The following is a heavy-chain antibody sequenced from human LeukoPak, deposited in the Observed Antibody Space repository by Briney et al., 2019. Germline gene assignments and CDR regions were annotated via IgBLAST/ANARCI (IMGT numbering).Heavy chain of an antibody. J-gene: IGHJ4*02. CDR1: GNSVTSYY. CDR3: ARLSDLYNGTYLLDS. CDR2: GDHFGGA. V-gene: IGHV4-59*02. D-gene: IGHD1-26*01. Sequence: SETLSLTCTVSGNSVTSYYWSWIRQPPGKGLEWTGYGDHFGGAIYNPSLKSRVTISVDSSKNQFSLGLTSVTAADTAVYHCARLSDLYNGTYLLDSWSQGTLVTVSS.